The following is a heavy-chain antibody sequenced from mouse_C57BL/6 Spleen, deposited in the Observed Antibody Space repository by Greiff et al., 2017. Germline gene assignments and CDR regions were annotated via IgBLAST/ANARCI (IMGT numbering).Heavy chain of an antibody. CDR3: ARYVLTGYYFDY. D-gene: IGHD4-1*01. CDR2: IYPRSGNT. J-gene: IGHJ2*01. CDR1: GYTFTSYG. V-gene: IGHV1-81*01. Sequence: QVQLQQSGAELARPGASVTLSCKASGYTFTSYGISWVKQRTGQGLEWIGEIYPRSGNTYYNEKFKGKATLTADKSSSTAYMELRSLTSEDSAVYFCARYVLTGYYFDYWGQGTTLTVSS.